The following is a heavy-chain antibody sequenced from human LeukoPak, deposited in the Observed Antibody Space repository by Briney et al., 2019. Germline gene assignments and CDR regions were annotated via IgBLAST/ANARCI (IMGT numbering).Heavy chain of an antibody. D-gene: IGHD5-24*01. CDR3: ARGRDGYNMD. CDR2: MYYSGST. Sequence: SETLSLSCTVSLGSLSSYYWSWIGQPPGKELEWIGYMYYSGSTNYNPSLKRRVTISVDTSKNQFSLKLSSVTAADTAVYYCARGRDGYNMDWGQGTLVTVSS. V-gene: IGHV4-59*01. CDR1: LGSLSSYY. J-gene: IGHJ4*02.